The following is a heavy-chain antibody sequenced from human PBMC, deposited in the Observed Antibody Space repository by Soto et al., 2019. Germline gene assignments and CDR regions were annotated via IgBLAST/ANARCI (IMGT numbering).Heavy chain of an antibody. D-gene: IGHD2-15*01. V-gene: IGHV3-30*18. CDR2: ISYDGSDK. CDR1: GFTFSSYG. J-gene: IGHJ1*01. CDR3: AEVVVVATTYFQQ. Sequence: QVQLVESGGGVVQPGRSLRLSCAASGFTFSSYGMHWVRQAPGKGLEWVAVISYDGSDKYYADSVKGRFTISRDNSNNGLYMQMGSLRAEDTAVDYCAEVVVVATTYFQQWGQGTLVTVSS.